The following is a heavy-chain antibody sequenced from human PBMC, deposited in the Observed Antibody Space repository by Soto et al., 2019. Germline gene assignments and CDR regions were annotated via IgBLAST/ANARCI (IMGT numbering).Heavy chain of an antibody. CDR1: GGSISSGGYY. CDR2: IYYSGST. J-gene: IGHJ5*02. CDR3: ARAPAGNAAGTFPPWFDP. V-gene: IGHV4-31*03. D-gene: IGHD6-13*01. Sequence: SETLSLTCTVSGGSISSGGYYWSWIRQHPGKGLEWIGYIYYSGSTYYNPSLKSRVTISVDTSKNQFSLKLSSVTAADTAVYNCARAPAGNAAGTFPPWFDPWGQGTLVTVSS.